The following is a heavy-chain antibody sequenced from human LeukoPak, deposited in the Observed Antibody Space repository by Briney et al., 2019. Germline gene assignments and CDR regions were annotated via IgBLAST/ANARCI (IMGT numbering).Heavy chain of an antibody. CDR2: IYYSGYT. CDR3: ARTTMVRGTYYMDV. J-gene: IGHJ6*03. Sequence: SETLSLTCTVSGGSITNYYWSWIRQPPGKGLEWIGYIYYSGYTNYNPSLKSRVTISVDTSKNQFSLKLSSVTAADTAVYYCARTTMVRGTYYMDVWGEGTTVTISS. D-gene: IGHD3-10*01. V-gene: IGHV4-59*01. CDR1: GGSITNYY.